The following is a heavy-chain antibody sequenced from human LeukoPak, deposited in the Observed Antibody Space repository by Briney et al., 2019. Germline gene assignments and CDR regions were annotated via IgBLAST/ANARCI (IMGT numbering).Heavy chain of an antibody. CDR1: GFTFSSYE. J-gene: IGHJ4*02. Sequence: PGGSLRLSCAASGFTFSSYEMNWVRQAPGKGLEWVSYISSSGSTIYYADSVKGRFTISRDNAKNSLYLQMNSLRAEDTAVYYCAKDSTVIPFDYWGQGTLVTVSS. D-gene: IGHD3-16*02. V-gene: IGHV3-48*03. CDR2: ISSSGSTI. CDR3: AKDSTVIPFDY.